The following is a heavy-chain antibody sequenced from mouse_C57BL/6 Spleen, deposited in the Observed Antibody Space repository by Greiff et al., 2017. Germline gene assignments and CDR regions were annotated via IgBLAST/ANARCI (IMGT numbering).Heavy chain of an antibody. CDR2: IDPSDSET. CDR1: GYTFTSYW. CDR3: ARSLYDSAMDY. D-gene: IGHD2-4*01. Sequence: VQLQQPGAELVRPGSSVKLSCKASGYTFTSYWMHWVKQRPIQGLEWIGNIDPSDSETHYNQKFKDKATLTVDKSSSTAYMQLSSLTSEDSAVYYCARSLYDSAMDYWGQGTSVTVSS. J-gene: IGHJ4*01. V-gene: IGHV1-52*01.